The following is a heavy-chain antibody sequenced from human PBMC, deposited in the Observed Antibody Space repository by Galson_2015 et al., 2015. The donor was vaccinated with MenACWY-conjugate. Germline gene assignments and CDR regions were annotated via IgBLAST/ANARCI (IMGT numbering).Heavy chain of an antibody. CDR2: ISASNGNT. J-gene: IGHJ4*02. V-gene: IGHV1-18*04. D-gene: IGHD6-13*01. CDR1: GLIFTNSG. Sequence: QSGAEVKQPGASVRVSCEASGLIFTNSGFNWVRQAPGQGLEWMGWISASNGNTKYAQRFQDRVTMTTDKSTSTAYMELRSLTSDDTALYYCAREMGYFDHWGQGSLVTVSS. CDR3: AREMGYFDH.